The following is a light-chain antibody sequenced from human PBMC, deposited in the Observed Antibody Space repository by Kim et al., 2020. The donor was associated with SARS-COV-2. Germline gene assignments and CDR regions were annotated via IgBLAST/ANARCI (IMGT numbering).Light chain of an antibody. J-gene: IGLJ2*01. CDR2: KDN. CDR1: VLAKKY. CDR3: YSAADNNLV. V-gene: IGLV3-27*01. Sequence: SSELTQPSSVSVSPGQTARITCSGDVLAKKYARWFQQKPGQAPILIIYKDNERPSGIPERFSGSSSGTTVTLTISGAQVEDEADYYCYSAADNNLVFGGGTKLTV.